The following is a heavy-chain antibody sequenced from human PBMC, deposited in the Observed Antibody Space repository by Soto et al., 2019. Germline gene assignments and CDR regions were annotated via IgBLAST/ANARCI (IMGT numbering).Heavy chain of an antibody. V-gene: IGHV4-39*01. CDR2: IYYSGST. Sequence: QLQLQESGPGLVKPSETLSLTCTVSGGSISSSSYYWGWIRQPPGKGLEWIGSIYYSGSTYYNPSLKSRVTISVDTSKNQFSLKLSSVTAADTAVYYCARHAPNGVFPRGNYYYYMDVWGKGTTVTVSS. CDR1: GGSISSSSYY. J-gene: IGHJ6*03. D-gene: IGHD2-8*01. CDR3: ARHAPNGVFPRGNYYYYMDV.